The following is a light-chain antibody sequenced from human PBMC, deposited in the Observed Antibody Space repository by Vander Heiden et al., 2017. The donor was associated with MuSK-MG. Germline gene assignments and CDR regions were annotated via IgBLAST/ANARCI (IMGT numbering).Light chain of an antibody. J-gene: IGKJ4*01. V-gene: IGKV1-39*01. CDR1: QSVSSY. CDR3: QQCHVTPFT. CDR2: AAS. Sequence: DIQMTQSPSSLSPSVGDRVTITCRASQSVSSYLHWYQHKPGKAPKLLIYAASSLQSGVPSRFSGSGSGTDFTLTISSLQPEDSATYYCQQCHVTPFTFGGGTRVEIK.